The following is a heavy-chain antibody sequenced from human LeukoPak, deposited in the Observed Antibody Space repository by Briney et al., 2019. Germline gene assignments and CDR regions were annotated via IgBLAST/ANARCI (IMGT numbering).Heavy chain of an antibody. CDR2: MHNSGSS. J-gene: IGHJ3*02. CDR1: GASTSHFY. Sequence: SETLSLSCTVSGASTSHFYWNWIRQPPGKGLEWIGYMHNSGSSKHSPSLKSRVTISIDTSKNQFSLQLTSVTAADTAIYYCARSAEWLRNAFDIWGQGTVVSVSS. CDR3: ARSAEWLRNAFDI. D-gene: IGHD5-12*01. V-gene: IGHV4-59*01.